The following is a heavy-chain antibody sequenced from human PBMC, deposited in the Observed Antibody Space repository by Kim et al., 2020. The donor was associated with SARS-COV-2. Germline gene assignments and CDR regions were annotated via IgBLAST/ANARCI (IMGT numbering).Heavy chain of an antibody. Sequence: GGSLRLSCAASGINFSYYYMSWIRQAPGKGLEWVSYISSRGSYTKYADSLKGRFTISRDNAENSLYLEMNSLRAEDTAVYYCVRVAVGASSWYYFDSWGQGTLVTVSS. V-gene: IGHV3-11*05. CDR3: VRVAVGASSWYYFDS. CDR1: GINFSYYY. CDR2: ISSRGSYT. D-gene: IGHD6-13*01. J-gene: IGHJ4*02.